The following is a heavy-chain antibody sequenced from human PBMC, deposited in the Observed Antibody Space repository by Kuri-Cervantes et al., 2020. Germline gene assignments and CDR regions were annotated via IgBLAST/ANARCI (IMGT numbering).Heavy chain of an antibody. J-gene: IGHJ4*02. Sequence: GGSLRLSCAASGFTFSSYAMSWVRQAPGKGLEWVSAISGSGGSTYYAASVEGRFTISRDNSKSMMYLQINSLGAEDTAVYFCAKARYGIGGEFDCWGQGTLVTVSS. CDR1: GFTFSSYA. CDR3: AKARYGIGGEFDC. V-gene: IGHV3-23*01. CDR2: ISGSGGST. D-gene: IGHD3-16*01.